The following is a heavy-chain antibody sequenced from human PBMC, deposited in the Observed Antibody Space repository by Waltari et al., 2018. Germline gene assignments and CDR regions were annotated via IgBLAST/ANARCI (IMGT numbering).Heavy chain of an antibody. J-gene: IGHJ3*02. V-gene: IGHV3-7*04. D-gene: IGHD3-22*01. Sequence: EVQLVESGGGLVQPGGSLRLSCAAFGLTFSRYWMTWVRQAPGKGLAWVANINQDGSEKYYVGSVKGRFTISRDNAKNSLSLQMNSLRAEDTAVYYCARGLYDSSGYYFDAFDIWGQGTMVTVSS. CDR3: ARGLYDSSGYYFDAFDI. CDR1: GLTFSRYW. CDR2: INQDGSEK.